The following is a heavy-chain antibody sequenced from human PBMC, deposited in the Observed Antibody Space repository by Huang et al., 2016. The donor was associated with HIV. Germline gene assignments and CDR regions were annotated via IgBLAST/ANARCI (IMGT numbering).Heavy chain of an antibody. CDR2: IVHIFGTA. CDR1: GYTFSSYS. J-gene: IGHJ5*02. V-gene: IGHV1-69*01. CDR3: ARQGGDIFPAWFDP. D-gene: IGHD2-21*02. Sequence: QVQLVQSGAEVKKPGSSVKVSCKASGYTFSSYSISWIRQAPGPGLEWMGEIVHIFGTATYAQRFQGRVSITADESTTTAYMERSSLTSDDTAAYYCARQGGDIFPAWFDPWGQGTLVTVSS.